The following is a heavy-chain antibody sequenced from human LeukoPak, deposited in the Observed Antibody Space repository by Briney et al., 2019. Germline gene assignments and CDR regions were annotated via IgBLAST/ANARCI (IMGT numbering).Heavy chain of an antibody. V-gene: IGHV3-30*18. D-gene: IGHD1-26*01. CDR1: GFTVSSYG. CDR2: ISYDGSNK. Sequence: SGGSLRLSCAASGFTVSSYGMHWVRQAPGKGLEWVAVISYDGSNKYYADSVKGRFTISRDNSKNTLYLQMNSLRADDTPVYYCAKAAGGATSLFDSWGQGTLVTVSS. CDR3: AKAAGGATSLFDS. J-gene: IGHJ4*02.